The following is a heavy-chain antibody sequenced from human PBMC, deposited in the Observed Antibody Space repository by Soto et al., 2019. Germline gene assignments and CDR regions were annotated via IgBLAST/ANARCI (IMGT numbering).Heavy chain of an antibody. D-gene: IGHD5-18*01. CDR2: INHSGST. V-gene: IGHV4-34*01. Sequence: LSLTCAVYCGSFSGYYWSWIRQPPGKGLEWIGEINHSGSTNYNPSLKSRVTISVDTSKNQFSLKLSSVTAADTAVYYCARTRGGEDSYGYFPMDYWGQGTLVTVSS. CDR3: ARTRGGEDSYGYFPMDY. CDR1: CGSFSGYY. J-gene: IGHJ4*02.